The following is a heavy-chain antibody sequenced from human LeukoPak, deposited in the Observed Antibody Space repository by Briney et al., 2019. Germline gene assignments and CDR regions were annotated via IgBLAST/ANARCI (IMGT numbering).Heavy chain of an antibody. J-gene: IGHJ4*02. D-gene: IGHD1-1*01. CDR2: INWNGATT. V-gene: IGHV3-20*04. CDR1: GFTFDDHG. Sequence: GGSLRLSCAASGFTFDDHGMTWVRQVPGKGLEWVSNINWNGATTNYADSVKGRFTISRDNAKNSLYLQTNSLRAEDTAFYYCARLKVNHGWKGGMDYWGQGTLVTVSS. CDR3: ARLKVNHGWKGGMDY.